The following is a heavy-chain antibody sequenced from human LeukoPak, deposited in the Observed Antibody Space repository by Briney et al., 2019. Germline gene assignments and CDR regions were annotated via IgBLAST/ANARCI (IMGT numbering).Heavy chain of an antibody. CDR2: ISYDGSNK. CDR3: AKNGGSGYYFVSFDI. Sequence: ARSLRLSCAASGFTFSSYGMHWVRQAPGKGLEWVAVISYDGSNKYYADSVKGRFTISRDNSKDTLYLQMNSLRAEDTAVYYCAKNGGSGYYFVSFDIWGQGTRVTVS. J-gene: IGHJ3*02. D-gene: IGHD3-22*01. V-gene: IGHV3-30*18. CDR1: GFTFSSYG.